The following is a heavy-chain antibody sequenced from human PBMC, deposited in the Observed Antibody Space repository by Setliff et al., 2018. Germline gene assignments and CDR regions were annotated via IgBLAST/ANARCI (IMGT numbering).Heavy chain of an antibody. V-gene: IGHV4-4*07. Sequence: PSETLSLTCTVSGGSISSYYWSWIRQPAGKGLEWIGRIYTSGSTNYNPSLKSRVTMSVDTSKNQFSLKLSSVTAAGTAVYYCARVSTVTTWPYYYYMDVWGKGTTVTVSS. D-gene: IGHD4-4*01. CDR3: ARVSTVTTWPYYYYMDV. J-gene: IGHJ6*03. CDR2: IYTSGST. CDR1: GGSISSYY.